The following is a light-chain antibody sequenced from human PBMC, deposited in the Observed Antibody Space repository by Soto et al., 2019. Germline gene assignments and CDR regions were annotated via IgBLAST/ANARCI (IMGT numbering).Light chain of an antibody. CDR1: QTINSW. CDR3: QQSYNSPPIT. CDR2: AAS. J-gene: IGKJ5*01. Sequence: DIQMTQSPSTLSASVGDRVTITCRASQTINSWLAWYQQRPGKAPTLLIYAASSLQSGVPSRFRGSGYGTDFALTITSLQPEDFATYYCQQSYNSPPITFGHGTRLEI. V-gene: IGKV1-39*01.